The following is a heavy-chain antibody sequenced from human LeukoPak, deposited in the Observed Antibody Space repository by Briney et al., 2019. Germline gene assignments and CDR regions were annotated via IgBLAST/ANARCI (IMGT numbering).Heavy chain of an antibody. Sequence: SETLSLTCIVSGASIRNYNNYWGWIRQPPGKGLEWIGSVFYTGSTYYNPSLQSRITVSVDTSKNQFSLKLSSVTAADTAVYYCARTPTSYFDYWGQGTLVTVSS. CDR2: VFYTGST. CDR3: ARTPTSYFDY. V-gene: IGHV4-39*01. CDR1: GASIRNYNNY. J-gene: IGHJ4*02.